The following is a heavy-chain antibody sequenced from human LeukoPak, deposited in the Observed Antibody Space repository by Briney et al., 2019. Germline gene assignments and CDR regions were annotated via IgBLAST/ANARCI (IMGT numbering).Heavy chain of an antibody. D-gene: IGHD6-6*01. Sequence: GGSLRLSCAAFGFTFSSYSMNWVRQAPGKGLEWVSSISSSSYIYYADSVKGRFTISRDNAKNSLYLQMNSLRTEDTAVYYCARGAARRTVNFDYWGQGTLVTVSS. CDR2: ISSSSYI. CDR3: ARGAARRTVNFDY. V-gene: IGHV3-21*01. J-gene: IGHJ4*02. CDR1: GFTFSSYS.